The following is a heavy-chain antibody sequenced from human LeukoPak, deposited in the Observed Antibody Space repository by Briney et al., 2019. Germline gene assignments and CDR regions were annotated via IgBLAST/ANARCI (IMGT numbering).Heavy chain of an antibody. CDR2: IIPIFGTA. D-gene: IGHD5-18*01. V-gene: IGHV1-69*06. J-gene: IGHJ3*02. CDR3: ARPSGTARAFDI. CDR1: GGTFSSYA. Sequence: ASVKVSCKASGGTFSSYAISWVRQAPGQGLEWMGGIIPIFGTANYAQKFQGRVTITADKSTSTAYMELSSLRSEDTAVYYCARPSGTARAFDIWGQGTMVTVSS.